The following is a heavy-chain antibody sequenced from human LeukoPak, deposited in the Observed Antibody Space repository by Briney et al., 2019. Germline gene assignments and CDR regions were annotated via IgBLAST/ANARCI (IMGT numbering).Heavy chain of an antibody. Sequence: SETLSLTCTVSGSSISSYYWSWIRQPAGKGLEWIGRIYTSGSTNYNPSLKSRVTMSVDTSKNQFSLKLSSVTAADTAVYYCARSPYYDYVWGSYRYTYYYYYMDVWGKGTTVTVSS. J-gene: IGHJ6*03. CDR2: IYTSGST. CDR3: ARSPYYDYVWGSYRYTYYYYYMDV. V-gene: IGHV4-4*07. D-gene: IGHD3-16*02. CDR1: GSSISSYY.